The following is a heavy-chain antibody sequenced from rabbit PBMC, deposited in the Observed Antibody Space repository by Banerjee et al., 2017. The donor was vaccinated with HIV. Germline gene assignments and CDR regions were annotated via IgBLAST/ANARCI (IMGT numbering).Heavy chain of an antibody. D-gene: IGHD6-1*01. CDR2: IYTGSGNT. V-gene: IGHV1S45*01. CDR3: GRDRDGDAGYGSLAL. CDR1: GFSFSYKYV. Sequence: QEQLEESGGDLVKPEGSLTLTCTASGFSFSYKYVMCWVRQAPGKGLEWIGCIYTGSGNTYYANWAKGRFTISKTSSTTVTLQMTSLTAADTATYFCGRDRDGDAGYGSLALWGPGTLVTVS. J-gene: IGHJ4*01.